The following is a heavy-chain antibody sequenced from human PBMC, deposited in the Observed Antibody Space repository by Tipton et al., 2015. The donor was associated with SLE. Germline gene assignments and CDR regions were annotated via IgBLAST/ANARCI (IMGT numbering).Heavy chain of an antibody. J-gene: IGHJ4*02. Sequence: TLSLTCAVYGGSFSGYYWSWIRQPPGKGLEWIGEINHSGSTNYNPSLKSRVTISVDTSKNQFSLKLSSVTAADTAVYYCARGIAVAPWDYWGQGTLVTVSS. CDR1: GGSFSGYY. V-gene: IGHV4-34*01. CDR3: ARGIAVAPWDY. CDR2: INHSGST. D-gene: IGHD6-19*01.